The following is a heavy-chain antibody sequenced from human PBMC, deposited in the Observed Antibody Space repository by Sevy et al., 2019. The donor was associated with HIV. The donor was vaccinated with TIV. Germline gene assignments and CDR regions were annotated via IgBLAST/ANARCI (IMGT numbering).Heavy chain of an antibody. D-gene: IGHD3-3*01. CDR2: IKQDGSEK. CDR1: GFTFSSYW. J-gene: IGHJ4*02. V-gene: IGHV3-7*01. CDR3: AREYEYDFWSGYGTYFDY. Sequence: GGSLRLSCAASGFTFSSYWMSWVRQAPGKGLEWVANIKQDGSEKYYVDSVKGRFPISRDNAKNSLYLQMNSLRAEDTAVYYCAREYEYDFWSGYGTYFDYWGQGTLVTVSS.